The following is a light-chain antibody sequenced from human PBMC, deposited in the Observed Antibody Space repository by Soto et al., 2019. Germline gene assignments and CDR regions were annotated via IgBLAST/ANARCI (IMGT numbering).Light chain of an antibody. J-gene: IGKJ1*01. CDR3: QQSYTAPWT. Sequence: DIQMTQSPPSLSASVGDRVTITCRASQSIGIYLNWYQQKAGKVPNLLIYAASSLQSGVPSRFSGSGSGTDFTLTISSLQPEDYATYYCQQSYTAPWTFGQWTKVEIK. CDR2: AAS. CDR1: QSIGIY. V-gene: IGKV1-39*01.